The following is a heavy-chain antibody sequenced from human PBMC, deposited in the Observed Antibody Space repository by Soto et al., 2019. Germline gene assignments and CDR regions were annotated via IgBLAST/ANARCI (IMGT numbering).Heavy chain of an antibody. Sequence: PGGSLRLSCAASGFTFRKYAMDWVRQAPGKGLEWVSAISNSFSEGNTHYADSVKGRFTISRDNDKNTVFLEMNSLRAEDTAVYYCAKVFSPEGGNYFDYWGQGTLVTVSS. CDR3: AKVFSPEGGNYFDY. CDR1: GFTFRKYA. D-gene: IGHD3-16*01. V-gene: IGHV3-23*01. J-gene: IGHJ4*02. CDR2: ISNSFSEGNT.